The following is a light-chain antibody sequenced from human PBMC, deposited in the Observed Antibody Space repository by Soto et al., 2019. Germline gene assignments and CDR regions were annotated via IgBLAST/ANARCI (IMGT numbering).Light chain of an antibody. J-gene: IGKJ4*01. CDR2: DAS. CDR3: QQYNSYSPLT. Sequence: DIQMTQSPSTLSASVGDRVTITGRASQSISSWLAWYQQKPGKAPKLLIYDASSLESGVPSRFSGSGSGTEFTLTISSLQPDDVATYYCQQYNSYSPLTFGGGTKVEIK. V-gene: IGKV1-5*01. CDR1: QSISSW.